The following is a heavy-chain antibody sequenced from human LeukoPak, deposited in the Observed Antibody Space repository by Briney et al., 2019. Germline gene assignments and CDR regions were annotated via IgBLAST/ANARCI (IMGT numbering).Heavy chain of an antibody. D-gene: IGHD3-3*01. CDR2: IYYGGST. J-gene: IGHJ6*02. V-gene: IGHV4-30-4*02. Sequence: PSETLSLTCTVSGGSISSGDYYWSWIRQPPGKGLEWIGYIYYGGSTYYNPSLKSRVTISVDTSKNQFSLKLSSVTAADTAVYYCARVPPYDFWSGYYRPNYGMDVWGQGTTVTVSS. CDR1: GGSISSGDYY. CDR3: ARVPPYDFWSGYYRPNYGMDV.